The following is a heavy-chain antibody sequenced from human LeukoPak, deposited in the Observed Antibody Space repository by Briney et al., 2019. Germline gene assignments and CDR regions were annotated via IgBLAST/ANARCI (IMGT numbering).Heavy chain of an antibody. J-gene: IGHJ3*02. CDR3: AKGTTMYAFDI. Sequence: GGSLRLSCAASGLTFDHYVMHWVRQAPGKGLEWVSLISGDGGSTYYADSVKGRLTISRDNSKDSLYLQMNSLTTEDTALYFCAKGTTMYAFDIWGQGTMVTVSS. D-gene: IGHD1-1*01. CDR1: GLTFDHYV. V-gene: IGHV3-43*02. CDR2: ISGDGGST.